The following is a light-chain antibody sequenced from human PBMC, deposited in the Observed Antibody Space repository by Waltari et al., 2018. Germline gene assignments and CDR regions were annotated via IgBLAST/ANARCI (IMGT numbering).Light chain of an antibody. J-gene: IGKJ4*01. CDR1: QSIGSS. CDR3: QQYYSTPLT. CDR2: GAS. Sequence: EIVMTQSPGTLSVSPGERATLSCRASQSIGSSLVWFQQKPGQGPRLLIYGASTRATDIPARFSGSGSGKDFTLTISSLQAEDVAVYYCQQYYSTPLTFGGGTKVEIK. V-gene: IGKV3-15*01.